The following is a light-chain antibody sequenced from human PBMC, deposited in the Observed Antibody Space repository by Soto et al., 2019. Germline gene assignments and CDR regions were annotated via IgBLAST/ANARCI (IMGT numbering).Light chain of an antibody. J-gene: IGKJ5*01. CDR2: HAY. CDR3: QQRHMWPIT. Sequence: EVVLTQSPVTLSLSPGERATLSCRASQSFRGLLAWYQQKPGQAPRLLMYHAYNRATGIPPRFSGSGSGTDFTLTISSLEPEDSAVYYCQQRHMWPITFGQGTRLEIK. V-gene: IGKV3-11*01. CDR1: QSFRGL.